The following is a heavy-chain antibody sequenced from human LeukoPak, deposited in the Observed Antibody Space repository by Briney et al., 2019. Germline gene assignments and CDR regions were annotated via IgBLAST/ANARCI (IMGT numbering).Heavy chain of an antibody. CDR3: AKDLFCSSTSCYAGWFDP. Sequence: GGTLRLSCAASGFTFSSYGMNWVRQAPGKGLEWVSAISGSGGNTYYADSVKGRFTISRDNSKNTLYLQMNSLRAEDTAVYYCAKDLFCSSTSCYAGWFDPWGQGTLVTVSS. J-gene: IGHJ5*02. CDR1: GFTFSSYG. V-gene: IGHV3-23*01. D-gene: IGHD2-2*01. CDR2: ISGSGGNT.